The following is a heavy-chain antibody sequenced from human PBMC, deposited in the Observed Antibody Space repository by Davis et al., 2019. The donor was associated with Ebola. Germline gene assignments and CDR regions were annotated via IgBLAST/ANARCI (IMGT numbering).Heavy chain of an antibody. Sequence: GGSLRLSCSASGFIFSTYVMSWVRQAPGKGLEWVSTYGTSADTYYADSVKGRFTISRDNSNNTLYLQMNSLRAEDTAVYYCARKSGPDYWGQGTLVTVSS. CDR3: ARKSGPDY. J-gene: IGHJ4*02. CDR1: GFIFSTYV. CDR2: GTSADT. V-gene: IGHV3-23*01. D-gene: IGHD1-1*01.